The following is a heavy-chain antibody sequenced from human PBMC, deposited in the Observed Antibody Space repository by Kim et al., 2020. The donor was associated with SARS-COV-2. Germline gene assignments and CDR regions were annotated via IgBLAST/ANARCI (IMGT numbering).Heavy chain of an antibody. V-gene: IGHV4-59*13. Sequence: SETLSLTCTVSGGSISSYYWSWIRQPPGKGLEWIGYIYYSGSTNYNPSLKSRVTISVDTSKNQFSLKLSSVTAADTAVYYCARGRRPLSSIAVAGYYYYGMDVWGQGTTVTVSS. D-gene: IGHD6-19*01. J-gene: IGHJ6*02. CDR3: ARGRRPLSSIAVAGYYYYGMDV. CDR2: IYYSGST. CDR1: GGSISSYY.